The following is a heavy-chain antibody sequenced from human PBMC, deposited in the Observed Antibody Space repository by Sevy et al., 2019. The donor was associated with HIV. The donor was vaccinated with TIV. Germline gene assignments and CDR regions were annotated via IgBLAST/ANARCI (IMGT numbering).Heavy chain of an antibody. J-gene: IGHJ4*02. CDR1: GFTFSSYA. CDR2: ISGSGGST. Sequence: GESLKISCAASGFTFSSYAMSWVRQAPGKGLEWVSAISGSGGSTYYADSGKGRFTISRDNSKNTLYLQMNSLRAEDTAVYYCAKAPNGYYGSGREGYYFDYWGQGTLVTVSS. V-gene: IGHV3-23*01. D-gene: IGHD3-10*01. CDR3: AKAPNGYYGSGREGYYFDY.